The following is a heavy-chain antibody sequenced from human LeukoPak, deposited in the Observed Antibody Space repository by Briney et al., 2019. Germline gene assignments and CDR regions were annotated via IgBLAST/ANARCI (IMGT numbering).Heavy chain of an antibody. V-gene: IGHV3-23*01. J-gene: IGHJ4*01. CDR2: LSGSGITT. D-gene: IGHD6-19*01. CDR1: GFTFSNSD. Sequence: GGSLRLFCAASGFTFSNSDMSWVRQAPGKGLEGVSTLSGSGITTYYADSVKGRFTISRDNSKNTLYLQMNSLRAEDTAVYYCAKGIYSSGWSDFDYWGHGTLVTVSS. CDR3: AKGIYSSGWSDFDY.